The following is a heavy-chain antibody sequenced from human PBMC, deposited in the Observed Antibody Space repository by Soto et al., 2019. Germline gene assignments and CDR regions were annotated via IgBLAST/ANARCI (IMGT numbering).Heavy chain of an antibody. V-gene: IGHV4-59*08. Sequence: PSETLSLTCTVSGGSISSCYWSWIRQPPGKGLEWIGYIYYSGSTNYNPSLKSRVTISVDTSKNQFSLKLSSVTAADTAVYYCARLPYKYSSSSDFYYWGQGTLVTVSS. CDR1: GGSISSCY. D-gene: IGHD6-6*01. J-gene: IGHJ4*02. CDR3: ARLPYKYSSSSDFYY. CDR2: IYYSGST.